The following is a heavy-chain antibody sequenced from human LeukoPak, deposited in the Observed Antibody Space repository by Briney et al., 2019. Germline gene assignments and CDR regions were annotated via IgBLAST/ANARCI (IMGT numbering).Heavy chain of an antibody. CDR1: GGSISSYY. CDR3: ARQGGLYFSI. J-gene: IGHJ3*02. CDR2: ISYSGST. D-gene: IGHD2-2*02. V-gene: IGHV4-59*08. Sequence: SETLSLTCTVSGGSISSYYWSWIRQPPGKGLEWIGNISYSGSTNYNPSLKSRVTISVDTAKNQFSLKLSSVTAADTAVYYCARQGGLYFSIWGQRTMVTVSS.